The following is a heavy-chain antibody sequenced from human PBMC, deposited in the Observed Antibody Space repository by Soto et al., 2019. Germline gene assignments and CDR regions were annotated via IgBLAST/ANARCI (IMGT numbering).Heavy chain of an antibody. J-gene: IGHJ3*02. D-gene: IGHD3-22*01. CDR3: AKLKSGSDAFDI. V-gene: IGHV3-23*01. CDR2: ISGSGGST. Sequence: AGGSLRLSCAASGFTFSSYAMGWVRQAPGKGLEWVSAISGSGGSTYYADSVKGRFAISRDNSKNTLYLQMNSLRAEDTAVYYCAKLKSGSDAFDIWGQGTMVTVSS. CDR1: GFTFSSYA.